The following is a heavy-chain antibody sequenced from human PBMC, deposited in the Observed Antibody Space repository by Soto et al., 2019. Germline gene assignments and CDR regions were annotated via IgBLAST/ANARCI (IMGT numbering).Heavy chain of an antibody. V-gene: IGHV1-69*02. CDR2: IFPLTDIP. CDR1: GGTFRNYP. CDR3: ARGPLVVLNYFPS. Sequence: QVQLVQSGPEVKKPGSSVKVSCKASGGTFRNYPINWVRQAPGQGLEWMGSIFPLTDIPDYAQNFQARLTISADRSTSTAYMELNSLTSDDTAIYFCARGPLVVLNYFPSWGQGTLVTVSS. J-gene: IGHJ4*02.